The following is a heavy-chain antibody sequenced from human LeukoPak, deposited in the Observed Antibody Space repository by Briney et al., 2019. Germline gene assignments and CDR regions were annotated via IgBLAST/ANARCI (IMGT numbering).Heavy chain of an antibody. D-gene: IGHD1-26*01. J-gene: IGHJ4*02. V-gene: IGHV3-30*02. Sequence: PGGSLRLSCAASGFTFSSSGMHWVRQAPGKGLEWVAFIRYDGTSKYYADSVKGRFTISRDNSKNTVYLQMNSLRAEDTAVYHCVKETRGSYSDYWGQGTLVTVSS. CDR1: GFTFSSSG. CDR3: VKETRGSYSDY. CDR2: IRYDGTSK.